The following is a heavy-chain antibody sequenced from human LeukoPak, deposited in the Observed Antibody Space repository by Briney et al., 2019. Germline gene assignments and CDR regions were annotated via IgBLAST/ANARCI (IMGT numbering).Heavy chain of an antibody. V-gene: IGHV3-23*01. CDR3: VKDPRGKYYGMHV. CDR1: LYIFDIWA. CDR2: ISGSGDST. J-gene: IGHJ6*02. Sequence: PGGSLRLSYASWLYIFDIWAMICVRQAPGKGLEWVSTISGSGDSTYYTGSVKGRFTISRDSSKNTLYLQMNSLRAEHAAVYYCVKDPRGKYYGMHVWGQGTTVSVSS. D-gene: IGHD3-10*01.